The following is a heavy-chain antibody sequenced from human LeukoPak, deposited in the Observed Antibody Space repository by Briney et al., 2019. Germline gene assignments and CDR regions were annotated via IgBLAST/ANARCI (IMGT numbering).Heavy chain of an antibody. CDR1: GFTFSSYA. CDR2: ISGSGGST. J-gene: IGHJ4*02. Sequence: GGSLRLSCAASGFTFSSYAMSWVRQAPGKGLEWVSAISGSGGSTYYADSVKGRFTLSRDNSKNTLYLQMNSLRADDTAVYYCAKVPSPDWDIFDYWGQGTLVTVSS. V-gene: IGHV3-23*01. D-gene: IGHD3-9*01. CDR3: AKVPSPDWDIFDY.